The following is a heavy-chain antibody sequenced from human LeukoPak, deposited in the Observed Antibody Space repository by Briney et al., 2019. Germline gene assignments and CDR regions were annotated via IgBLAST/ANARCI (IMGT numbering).Heavy chain of an antibody. D-gene: IGHD6-19*01. CDR1: GYSFTSYW. CDR2: IYPGDSDT. J-gene: IGHJ4*02. CDR3: ARLARVVAATRFSSGWYYFDY. Sequence: GESLKISCKGSGYSFTSYWIGWVRQMPGKGLEWMGIIYPGDSDTRYSPSFQGQVTISAGKSISTAYLQWSSLKASDTAMYYCARLARVVAATRFSSGWYYFDYWGQGTLVTVSS. V-gene: IGHV5-51*01.